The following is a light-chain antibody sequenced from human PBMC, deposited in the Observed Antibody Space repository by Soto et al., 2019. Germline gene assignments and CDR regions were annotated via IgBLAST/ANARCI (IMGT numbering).Light chain of an antibody. V-gene: IGKV1-5*01. CDR3: QQYNTYWT. CDR2: DVS. Sequence: DVQMNKSPSTLSASVGDRVAITCRASQSISTWLAWYQQKPGKAPKLLIYDVSNLEGGVPSRFSGTGSGTEFTLTISSLQPDDFATYFCQQYNTYWTFGQGTKVDIK. J-gene: IGKJ1*01. CDR1: QSISTW.